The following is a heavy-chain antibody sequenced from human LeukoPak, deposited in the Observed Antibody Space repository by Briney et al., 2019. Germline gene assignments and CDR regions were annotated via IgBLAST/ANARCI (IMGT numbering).Heavy chain of an antibody. CDR2: ISGSGGST. Sequence: PGGSLRLSCAASGFTFSSYAMSWVRQAPGKGLEWVSAISGSGGSTCYADSVKGRFTISRDNSKNTLYLQMNSLRAEDTAVYYCAKDRRDIVATLWGYFDYWGQGTLVTVSS. D-gene: IGHD5-12*01. CDR3: AKDRRDIVATLWGYFDY. CDR1: GFTFSSYA. V-gene: IGHV3-23*01. J-gene: IGHJ4*02.